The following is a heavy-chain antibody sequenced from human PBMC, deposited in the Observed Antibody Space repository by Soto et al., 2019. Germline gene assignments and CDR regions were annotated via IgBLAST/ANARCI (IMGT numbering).Heavy chain of an antibody. CDR1: GGTFSSYA. D-gene: IGHD2-15*01. CDR3: AREGIRDIVVVVAATLGGMDV. V-gene: IGHV1-69*12. J-gene: IGHJ6*02. CDR2: IIPIFGTA. Sequence: QVQLVQSGAEVKKPGSSVKVSCKASGGTFSSYAISWVRQAPGQGLEWMGGIIPIFGTANYAEKSQGRVTITADESTSTAYMELSSLRSEDTAVYYCAREGIRDIVVVVAATLGGMDVWGQGTTVTVSS.